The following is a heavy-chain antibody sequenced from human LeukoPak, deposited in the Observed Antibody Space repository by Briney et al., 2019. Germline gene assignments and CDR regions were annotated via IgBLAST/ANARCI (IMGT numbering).Heavy chain of an antibody. J-gene: IGHJ1*01. CDR2: IIPIFGTA. D-gene: IGHD2-2*01. Sequence: GASVKVSCKASGGTFSSYAISWVRQAPGQGLEWMGGIIPIFGTANYAQKFQRRVTITTDESTSTAYMELSSLRSEDTAVYYCARDGIGYCSSTSCYSYFQHWGQGTLVTVCS. CDR1: GGTFSSYA. CDR3: ARDGIGYCSSTSCYSYFQH. V-gene: IGHV1-69*05.